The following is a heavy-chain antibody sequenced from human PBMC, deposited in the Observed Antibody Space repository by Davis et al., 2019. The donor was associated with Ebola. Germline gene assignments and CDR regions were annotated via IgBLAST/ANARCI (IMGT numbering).Heavy chain of an antibody. Sequence: PSETLSLTCAISGDSVSCNIPAWNWIRQSPSRGLEWLGRTYYNSKWYNDYAVSVKSRITINPDTSKNQFSLHLNSVTPGDTAVYYCARGWLRTGFDYWGQGTLVTVSS. CDR3: ARGWLRTGFDY. D-gene: IGHD3/OR15-3a*01. J-gene: IGHJ4*02. V-gene: IGHV6-1*01. CDR2: TYYNSKWYN. CDR1: GDSVSCNIPA.